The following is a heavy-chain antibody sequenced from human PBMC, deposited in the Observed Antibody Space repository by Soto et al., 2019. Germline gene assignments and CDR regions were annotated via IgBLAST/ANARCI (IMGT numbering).Heavy chain of an antibody. D-gene: IGHD2-15*01. CDR2: ISSGSSNI. V-gene: IGHV3-21*01. Sequence: EVQLVESGGGLVKPGGSLTLSCAGSGFAFRSYNMNWVRQPPGKGLELVASISSGSSNIYYADSVKGRFTISRDNAKDSLYLQMDSLRAEYSAVYYCASATVVAGTFDFWGQGTLLTVSS. J-gene: IGHJ4*02. CDR3: ASATVVAGTFDF. CDR1: GFAFRSYN.